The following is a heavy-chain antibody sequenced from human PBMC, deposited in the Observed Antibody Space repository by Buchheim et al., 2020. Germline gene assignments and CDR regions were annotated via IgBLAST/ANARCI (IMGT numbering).Heavy chain of an antibody. V-gene: IGHV3-13*04. Sequence: EVQLVESGGGLVQPGGSLRLSCAASGFTFSSYDMQWIRQATGKGLEWVSAVGMAGDTHYSASVRGRFTISRENAKNSLYLQMNNLRAGDTAVYYCARDPSGRGMDVWGQGTT. CDR2: VGMAGDT. CDR1: GFTFSSYD. J-gene: IGHJ6*02. CDR3: ARDPSGRGMDV.